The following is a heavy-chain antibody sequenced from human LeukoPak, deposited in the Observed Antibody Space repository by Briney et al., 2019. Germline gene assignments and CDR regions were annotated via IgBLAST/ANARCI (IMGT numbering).Heavy chain of an antibody. CDR1: GFTFGDYA. CDR3: TRERHYDSSGYLDY. D-gene: IGHD3-22*01. V-gene: IGHV3-49*03. J-gene: IGHJ4*02. Sequence: GGSLRLSCTASGFTFGDYAMSWLRQAPEKGLEWVGFIRSKAYGGTTEYAASVKGRFTISRDDSKSIAYLQMNSLKSEDAAVYYCTRERHYDSSGYLDYWGQGTLVTVSS. CDR2: IRSKAYGGTT.